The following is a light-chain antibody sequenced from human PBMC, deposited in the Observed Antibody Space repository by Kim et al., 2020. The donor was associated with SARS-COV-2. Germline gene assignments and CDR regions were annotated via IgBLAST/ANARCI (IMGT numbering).Light chain of an antibody. CDR2: VGTGGIVG. V-gene: IGLV9-49*01. J-gene: IGLJ3*02. Sequence: CPLSSGYRNYNVDWYQQRPGKGPRFVMRVGTGGIVGSKGDGIPDRFSVLGSGLNRYLTIKNIQEEDESDYHCGADHGSGSNFVWVFGGGTQLTVL. CDR3: GADHGSGSNFVWV. CDR1: SGYRNYN.